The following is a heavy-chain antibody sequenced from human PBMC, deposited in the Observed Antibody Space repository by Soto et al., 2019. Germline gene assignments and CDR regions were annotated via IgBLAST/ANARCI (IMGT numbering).Heavy chain of an antibody. D-gene: IGHD3-10*01. J-gene: IGHJ4*02. Sequence: EVQLVESGGGLVKPGGSLRLSCAASGFTFSSYSMNWVRQAPGKGLEWVSSISSSSSYIYYADSVKGRFTISRDNAKNSLYLQMNSLRAEDTAVYYCARGGVSTGADYWGQGTLVTVSS. V-gene: IGHV3-21*01. CDR3: ARGGVSTGADY. CDR2: ISSSSSYI. CDR1: GFTFSSYS.